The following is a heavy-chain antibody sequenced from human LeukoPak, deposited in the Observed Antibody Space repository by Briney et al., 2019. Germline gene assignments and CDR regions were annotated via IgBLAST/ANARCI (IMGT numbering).Heavy chain of an antibody. CDR1: GGSFSGYY. V-gene: IGHV4-34*01. CDR3: AGSRSVSSGYHQNWFDP. Sequence: SETLSLTCAVYGGSFSGYYWSWIRQPPGKGLEWIGEINHSGSTNYNPSLKSRVTISVDTSKNQFSLKLSSVTAADTAVYYCAGSRSVSSGYHQNWFDPWGQGTLVTVSS. J-gene: IGHJ5*02. CDR2: INHSGST. D-gene: IGHD3-22*01.